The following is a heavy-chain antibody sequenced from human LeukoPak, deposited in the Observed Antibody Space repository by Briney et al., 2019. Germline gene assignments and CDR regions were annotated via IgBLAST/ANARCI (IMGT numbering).Heavy chain of an antibody. V-gene: IGHV3-23*01. CDR1: GFTFSSYA. J-gene: IGHJ5*02. CDR3: AKGSSGSYYWFDP. CDR2: ISGSGGST. Sequence: GFLRLSCAASGFTFSSYAMSWVRQAPGKGLEWVSAISGSGGSTYYADSVKGRFTISRDNSKNTLYLQMNSLRAEDTAVYYRAKGSSGSYYWFDPWGQGTLVTVSS. D-gene: IGHD1-26*01.